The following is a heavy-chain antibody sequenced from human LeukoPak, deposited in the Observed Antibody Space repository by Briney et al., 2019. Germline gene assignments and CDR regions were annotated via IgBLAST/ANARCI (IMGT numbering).Heavy chain of an antibody. CDR3: ARLGVVVTATPYGGFDY. V-gene: IGHV5-51*01. CDR1: GYSFTSYW. Sequence: GESLKISCKGSGYSFTSYWIGWVRQMPGKGLEWMGIIYPGDSDTRYSPSFQGQVTISADKSISTAYLQWSSLKASDTAMYYCARLGVVVTATPYGGFDYWGRGTLVTVSS. J-gene: IGHJ4*02. CDR2: IYPGDSDT. D-gene: IGHD2-21*02.